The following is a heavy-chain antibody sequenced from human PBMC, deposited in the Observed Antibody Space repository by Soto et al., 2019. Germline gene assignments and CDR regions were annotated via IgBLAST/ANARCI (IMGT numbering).Heavy chain of an antibody. V-gene: IGHV5-51*01. CDR2: IYPGDSDT. D-gene: IGHD3-16*02. J-gene: IGHJ6*02. CDR3: ARSMITFGGVIVKHRNHRPYYYYGMDV. Sequence: GESLKISCKGSGYSFTSYWIGWVRQMPGKGLEWMGIIYPGDSDTRYSPSFQGQVTISADKSISTAYLQWSSLKASDTAMYYCARSMITFGGVIVKHRNHRPYYYYGMDVWGQGTKVTVYS. CDR1: GYSFTSYW.